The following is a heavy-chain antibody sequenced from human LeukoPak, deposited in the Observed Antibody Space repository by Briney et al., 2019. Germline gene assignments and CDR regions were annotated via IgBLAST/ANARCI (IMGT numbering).Heavy chain of an antibody. J-gene: IGHJ4*02. CDR3: ARDKSGYSGYDALDY. D-gene: IGHD5-12*01. CDR1: GFTFSSYS. V-gene: IGHV3-21*01. Sequence: GGSLRLSCAASGFTFSSYSMNWVRQAPGKGLEWVSCISSSSSYIYYADSVKGRFTISRDNAKNSLYLQMNSLRAEDTAVYYCARDKSGYSGYDALDYWGQGTLVTVSS. CDR2: ISSSSSYI.